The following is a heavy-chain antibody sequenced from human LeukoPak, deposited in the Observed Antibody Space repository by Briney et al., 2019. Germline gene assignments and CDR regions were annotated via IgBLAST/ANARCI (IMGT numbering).Heavy chain of an antibody. Sequence: PSETLSLTCAVYGGSFSGCYWSWIRQPPGKGLEWIGEINHSGSTNYNPSLKSRVTISVDTSKNQFSLKLSSVTATDTAVYYCTRHLASGTPDYWGQGTLVTVSS. V-gene: IGHV4-34*01. CDR1: GGSFSGCY. CDR3: TRHLASGTPDY. J-gene: IGHJ4*02. D-gene: IGHD3-10*01. CDR2: INHSGST.